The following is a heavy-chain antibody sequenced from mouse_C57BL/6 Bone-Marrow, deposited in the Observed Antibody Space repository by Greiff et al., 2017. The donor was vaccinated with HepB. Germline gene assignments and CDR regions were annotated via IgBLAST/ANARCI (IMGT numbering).Heavy chain of an antibody. CDR2: INSDGGST. Sequence: EVKLMESGGGLVQPGESLKLSCESNEYEFPSHDMSWVRRTPEKRLELVAAINSDGGSTYYPDTMERRFIISRDNTKKTLYRQMSSLRSEDTALYYCARRGSNYDYAMDYWGQGTSVTVSS. CDR1: EYEFPSHD. J-gene: IGHJ4*01. V-gene: IGHV5-2*01. D-gene: IGHD2-5*01. CDR3: ARRGSNYDYAMDY.